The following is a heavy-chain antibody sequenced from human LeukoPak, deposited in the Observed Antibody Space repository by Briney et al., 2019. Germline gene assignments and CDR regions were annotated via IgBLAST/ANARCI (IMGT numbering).Heavy chain of an antibody. CDR1: GGSFSGYY. CDR3: ARNRYYYGSRNYGVPNWFDP. D-gene: IGHD3-10*01. J-gene: IGHJ5*02. V-gene: IGHV4-34*01. CDR2: INHSGTT. Sequence: SETLSLTCAVYGGSFSGYYWSWIRQPPGKGLEWIGEINHSGTTNYNPSLKSRVTMSVDTSKNQFSLKLTSVTAADTAVYYCARNRYYYGSRNYGVPNWFDPWGQGTLVTVSS.